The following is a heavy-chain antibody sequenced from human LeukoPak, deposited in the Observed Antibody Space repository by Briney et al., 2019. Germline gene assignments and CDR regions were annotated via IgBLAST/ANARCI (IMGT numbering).Heavy chain of an antibody. J-gene: IGHJ4*02. D-gene: IGHD4-17*01. CDR1: GGSFSCYY. CDR3: ARGDYGGNSEHFDY. CDR2: INHSGST. V-gene: IGHV4-34*01. Sequence: SETLSLTCAVYGGSFSCYYWSWIRQPPGKGLEWIGEINHSGSTNYNPFLKSRITISVDTSKNQFSLKLSSVTAADTAVYYCARGDYGGNSEHFDYWGQGTLVTVSS.